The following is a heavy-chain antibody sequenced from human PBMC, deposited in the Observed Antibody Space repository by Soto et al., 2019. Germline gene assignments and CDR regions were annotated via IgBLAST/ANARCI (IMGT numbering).Heavy chain of an antibody. J-gene: IGHJ6*02. V-gene: IGHV1-18*04. Sequence: QVQLVQSGAEVKKPGASVKVSCKASGYTFTNYGISWVRQAPGQGPEWMGWISGYNGNTNYAQKLQGRVTMTTDTSTTTAYMELRRLRSDDTAVYYCARKADRHVYYYGMDVWGQGTTVTVSS. CDR1: GYTFTNYG. D-gene: IGHD6-25*01. CDR3: ARKADRHVYYYGMDV. CDR2: ISGYNGNT.